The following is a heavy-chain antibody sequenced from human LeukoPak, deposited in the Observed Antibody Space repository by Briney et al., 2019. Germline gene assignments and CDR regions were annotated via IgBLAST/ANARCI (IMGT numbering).Heavy chain of an antibody. Sequence: SSVKVSCKASGYTFTSYGISWVRQAPGQGLEWMGWISAYNGNTNYAQKLQGRVTMTTDTSTSTAYMELRSLRSDDTAVYYCARVDGGSGSYYNGWYFDYWGQGTLVTVSS. CDR3: ARVDGGSGSYYNGWYFDY. CDR1: GYTFTSYG. V-gene: IGHV1-18*01. D-gene: IGHD3-10*01. CDR2: ISAYNGNT. J-gene: IGHJ4*02.